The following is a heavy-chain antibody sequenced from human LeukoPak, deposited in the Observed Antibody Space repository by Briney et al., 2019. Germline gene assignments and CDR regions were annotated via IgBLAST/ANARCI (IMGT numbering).Heavy chain of an antibody. Sequence: GGSLRLSCAASGFTFDDYAMHWVRQTPGKGLERVSLISGDGDTTYSADSVKGRFTISRDNFKNSLYLQMNSLRTEDTALYYCAKDMAYYYDSSVVIDYWGQGTLVTVSS. D-gene: IGHD3-22*01. CDR3: AKDMAYYYDSSVVIDY. V-gene: IGHV3-43*02. CDR2: ISGDGDTT. CDR1: GFTFDDYA. J-gene: IGHJ4*02.